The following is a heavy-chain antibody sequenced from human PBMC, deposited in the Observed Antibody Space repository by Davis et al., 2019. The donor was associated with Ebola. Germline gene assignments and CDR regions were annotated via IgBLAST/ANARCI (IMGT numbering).Heavy chain of an antibody. J-gene: IGHJ4*02. D-gene: IGHD3-10*01. CDR1: GFTFSGSA. CDR2: IRSKANSYAT. V-gene: IGHV3-73*01. Sequence: GGSLRLSCAASGFTFSGSAMHWVRQASGKGLEWVGRIRSKANSYATAYAASVKGRFTISRDDSKNTAYLQMNSLKTEDTAVYYCTTKPLLWFGIPEYWGQGTLVTVSS. CDR3: TTKPLLWFGIPEY.